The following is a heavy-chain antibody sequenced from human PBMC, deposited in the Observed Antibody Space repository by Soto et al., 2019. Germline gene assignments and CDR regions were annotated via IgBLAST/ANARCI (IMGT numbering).Heavy chain of an antibody. J-gene: IGHJ1*01. V-gene: IGHV3-48*03. CDR3: ARDGYDSSGDSEYFQY. CDR2: ISSSGSSI. D-gene: IGHD3-22*01. CDR1: GFTFSTYE. Sequence: QTGGSLRLSCAASGFTFSTYEMNWVRQAPGKGLEWISYISSSGSSIYYADSVKGRFTISRDNAWNSLHLQMNSLRVEDTAVYYCARDGYDSSGDSEYFQYWGQGTLVTVSS.